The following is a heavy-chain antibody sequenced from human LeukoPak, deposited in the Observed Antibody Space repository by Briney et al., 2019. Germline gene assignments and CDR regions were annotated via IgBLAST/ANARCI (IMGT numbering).Heavy chain of an antibody. CDR3: ARGPLNSSGWYMAFDI. V-gene: IGHV3-66*01. D-gene: IGHD6-19*01. Sequence: GGSLRLSCAAAGFTVSSNYMSWVRQAPGKGLEWVSFIYSGGSTYYADSVKGRFTISRDNSKNTLYLQMNSLRAEDTAVYYCARGPLNSSGWYMAFDIWGQGTMVTVSS. CDR1: GFTVSSNY. J-gene: IGHJ3*02. CDR2: IYSGGST.